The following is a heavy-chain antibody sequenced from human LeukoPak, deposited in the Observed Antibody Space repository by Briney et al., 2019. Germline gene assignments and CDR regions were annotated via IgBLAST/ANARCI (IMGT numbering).Heavy chain of an antibody. J-gene: IGHJ2*01. V-gene: IGHV4-59*12. CDR2: LYYTGST. Sequence: PSETLSLTCTASGGSISSYCWSWIRQPPGKGLEWIGYLYYTGSTNYNPSLKSRVTISVDTSKNQFSLKLSSVTAADTAVYYCARGTSSRRRYFDLWGRGTLVTVSS. CDR1: GGSISSYC. D-gene: IGHD2-15*01. CDR3: ARGTSSRRRYFDL.